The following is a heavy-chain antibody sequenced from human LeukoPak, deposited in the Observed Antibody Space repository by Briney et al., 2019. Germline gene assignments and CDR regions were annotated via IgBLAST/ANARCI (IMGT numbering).Heavy chain of an antibody. D-gene: IGHD3-3*01. V-gene: IGHV1-8*01. J-gene: IGHJ4*02. CDR1: GYTFTSYD. Sequence: ASVKVSCKASGYTFTSYDINWVRQATGQGLEWMGWMNPNGGNTGYAQKFQGRVTMTRNTSISTAYMELSSLRSEDTAVYYCAAKLRFLEWSITPFDYWGQGTLVTVSS. CDR3: AAKLRFLEWSITPFDY. CDR2: MNPNGGNT.